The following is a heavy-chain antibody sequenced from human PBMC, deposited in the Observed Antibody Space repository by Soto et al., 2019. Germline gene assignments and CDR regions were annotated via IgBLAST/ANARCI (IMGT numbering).Heavy chain of an antibody. V-gene: IGHV1-8*01. J-gene: IGHJ5*02. CDR1: GYTFTSDD. D-gene: IGHD6-13*01. CDR3: ARGVAAAGTDWFDP. CDR2: LNPYSGDT. Sequence: QVQLVQSGAEVKKPGASVKVSCKASGYTFTSDDINWVRQATGQGLEWMGWLNPYSGDTGYAQKFLGRVTLTRDTSIGTAYMELRSLRPEDTAVYYCARGVAAAGTDWFDPWGQGTLVSVSS.